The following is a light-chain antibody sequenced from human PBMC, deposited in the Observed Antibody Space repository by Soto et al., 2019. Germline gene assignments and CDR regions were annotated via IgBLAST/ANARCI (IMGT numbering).Light chain of an antibody. CDR3: QQSYSTPPWP. V-gene: IGKV1-39*01. CDR1: QSISSY. J-gene: IGKJ1*01. Sequence: DIQMTQSPSSLPASVGDRVTITCRASQSISSYLNWYQQKPGKAPKLLIYAASSLQSGVPSRFSGSGSGTDFTLTISSLQPEDFATYYCQQSYSTPPWPFGQGTKVEIK. CDR2: AAS.